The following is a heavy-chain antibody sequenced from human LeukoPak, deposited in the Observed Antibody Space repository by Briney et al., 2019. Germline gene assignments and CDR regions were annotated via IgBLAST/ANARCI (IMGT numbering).Heavy chain of an antibody. Sequence: PSETLSLTCAVSGYSISSGYYWGWIRQPPGKGLEWIGSIYYSGSTYYNPSLKSRVTISVDTSKNQFSLKLSSVTAADTAVYYCARHSSYGVAATIILAHGAFDIWGQGTMVTVSS. CDR2: IYYSGST. D-gene: IGHD2-15*01. CDR3: ARHSSYGVAATIILAHGAFDI. V-gene: IGHV4-38-2*01. CDR1: GYSISSGYY. J-gene: IGHJ3*02.